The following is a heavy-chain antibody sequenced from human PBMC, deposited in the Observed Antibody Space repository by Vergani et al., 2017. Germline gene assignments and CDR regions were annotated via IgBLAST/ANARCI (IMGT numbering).Heavy chain of an antibody. V-gene: IGHV3-15*05. CDR3: WDTNYAKSWDF. J-gene: IGHJ4*02. Sequence: EVRLVESGGGLVKPGGSLRLSCQVSGFDFSQAWMNWVRESPGKGLEYIGLSKPKTEGGTTHYNEAMKGRVPISRYDSKSVLFLEMTNLSPEDTAVYYCWDTNYAKSWDFWVQGALVTVSS. CDR1: GFDFSQAW. D-gene: IGHD2-8*01. CDR2: SKPKTEGGTT.